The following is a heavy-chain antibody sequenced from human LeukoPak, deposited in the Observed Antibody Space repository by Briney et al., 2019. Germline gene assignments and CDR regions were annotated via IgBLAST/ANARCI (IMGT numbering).Heavy chain of an antibody. CDR3: ARTESGCSSTSCSTGYYYYYMDV. CDR2: ISSSSSYI. Sequence: GGSLRLSCAASGFTFSSYSMNWVRQAPGKGLEWVSSISSSSSYIYYADSVKGRFTISRDNAKNSLYLQMNSLRAEDTAVYYCARTESGCSSTSCSTGYYYYYMDVWGKGTTVTVSS. D-gene: IGHD2-2*01. CDR1: GFTFSSYS. V-gene: IGHV3-21*01. J-gene: IGHJ6*03.